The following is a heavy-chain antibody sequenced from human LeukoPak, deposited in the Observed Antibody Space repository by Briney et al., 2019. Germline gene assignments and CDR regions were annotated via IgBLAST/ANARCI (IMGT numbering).Heavy chain of an antibody. Sequence: GASVKVSCMASGYTFTDYHIHWVRQAPGQGLEWLGWINPKKGDTGYSERIEGRVTMTRDTSISTVYMELRSLTSDGAAVYYCARDAGPAFGGAFDLWGLGTLVTVSS. CDR1: GYTFTDYH. J-gene: IGHJ4*02. CDR2: INPKKGDT. D-gene: IGHD3-3*01. CDR3: ARDAGPAFGGAFDL. V-gene: IGHV1-2*02.